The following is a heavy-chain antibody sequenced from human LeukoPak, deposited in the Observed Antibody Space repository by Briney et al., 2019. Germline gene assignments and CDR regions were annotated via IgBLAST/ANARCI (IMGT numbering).Heavy chain of an antibody. V-gene: IGHV3-23*01. Sequence: PSETLSLTCAVYGGSFSGYYWSWVRQAPGKGLEWVSAISGSGGSTYYADSVKGRFTISRDNSKNTLYLQMNSLRAEDTAVYYCAKGSLPAAMGGYFDYWGQGTLVTVSS. D-gene: IGHD2-2*01. CDR1: GGSFSGYY. CDR3: AKGSLPAAMGGYFDY. J-gene: IGHJ4*02. CDR2: ISGSGGST.